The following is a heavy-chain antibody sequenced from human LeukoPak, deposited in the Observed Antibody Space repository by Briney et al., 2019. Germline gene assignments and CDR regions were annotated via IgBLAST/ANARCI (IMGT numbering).Heavy chain of an antibody. D-gene: IGHD7-27*01. Sequence: PSETLSLTCTVSGGSISSYSWSWIRQPPGKGLEWIGYIYPRGSTYYNPSLKSRVILSLDKSANQFSLNLSSVTAADTAVYYCARFSPRAMGNYLDFWGQGTLVTVSS. CDR1: GGSISSYS. V-gene: IGHV4-4*09. CDR3: ARFSPRAMGNYLDF. CDR2: IYPRGST. J-gene: IGHJ4*02.